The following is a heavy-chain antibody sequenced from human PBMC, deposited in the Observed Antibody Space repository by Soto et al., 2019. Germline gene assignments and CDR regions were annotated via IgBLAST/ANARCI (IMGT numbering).Heavy chain of an antibody. J-gene: IGHJ4*02. V-gene: IGHV1-69*13. CDR3: ASRGAPTVTTYGFYY. D-gene: IGHD4-17*01. CDR1: GGTFSSYA. Sequence: SVKVSCKASGGTFSSYAISWVRQAPGQGLEWMGGIIPIFGTANYAQKFQGRVTITADESTSTAYMELSSLRSEDTAVYYCASRGAPTVTTYGFYYWGQGTLVTVSS. CDR2: IIPIFGTA.